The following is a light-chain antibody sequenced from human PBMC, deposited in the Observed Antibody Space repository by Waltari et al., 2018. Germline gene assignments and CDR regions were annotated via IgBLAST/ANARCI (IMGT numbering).Light chain of an antibody. J-gene: IGKJ4*01. V-gene: IGKV3-11*01. CDR3: QQRSNWPLT. CDR2: DAS. Sequence: EIVLTQSPATLSLSPGERATLSCRASQRFSNYLGWYQQKPGQAPRLLNYDASNRATGIPARFSGSGSGTDFTLTINSLEPEDFAVYYCQQRSNWPLTFGGGTKVEIK. CDR1: QRFSNY.